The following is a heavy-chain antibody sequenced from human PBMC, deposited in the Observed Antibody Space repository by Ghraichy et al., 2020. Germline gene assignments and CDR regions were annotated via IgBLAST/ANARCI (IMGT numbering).Heavy chain of an antibody. CDR2: IYYSGST. J-gene: IGHJ4*02. CDR1: GGSISSYY. Sequence: ATLSLTCTVSGGSISSYYWSWIRQPPGKGLEWIGYIYYSGSTNYNPSLKSRVTISVDTSKNQFSLKLSSVTAADTAVYYCARESSRMVATAFDYWGQGTLVTVSS. V-gene: IGHV4-59*08. CDR3: ARESSRMVATAFDY. D-gene: IGHD5-12*01.